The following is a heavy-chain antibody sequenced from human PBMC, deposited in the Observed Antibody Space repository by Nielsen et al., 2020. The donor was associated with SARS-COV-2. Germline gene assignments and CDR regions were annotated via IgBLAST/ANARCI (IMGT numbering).Heavy chain of an antibody. CDR2: IHYSGTT. D-gene: IGHD3-10*01. Sequence: SETLSLTCTVSGDSISSGNYYWNWVRQHPGQGLEWIGHIHYSGTTNYNPSLESRATISVDTSKSRFSLTLSSVTAADTAVYFCARVPIIRDYYFYMDVWGKGTTVTVSS. J-gene: IGHJ6*03. CDR3: ARVPIIRDYYFYMDV. V-gene: IGHV4-31*03. CDR1: GDSISSGNYY.